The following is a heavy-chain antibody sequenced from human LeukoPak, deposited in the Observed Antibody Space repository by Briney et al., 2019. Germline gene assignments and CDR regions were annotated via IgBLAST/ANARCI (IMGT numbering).Heavy chain of an antibody. CDR3: ARGGGLDV. D-gene: IGHD3-16*01. CDR1: VFTFSSYG. V-gene: IGHV3-7*03. J-gene: IGHJ6*02. Sequence: GGCLRLSCAAAVFTFSSYGMNWARQAPGKGLEWVASINHNGNVNYYVDSVKGRFTISRDNAKNLLYLQMSNLRAEDTAVYFCARGGGLDVWGQGATVTVSS. CDR2: INHNGNVN.